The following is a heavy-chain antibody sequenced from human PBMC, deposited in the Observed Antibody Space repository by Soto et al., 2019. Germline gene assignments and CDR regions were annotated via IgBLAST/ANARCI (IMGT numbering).Heavy chain of an antibody. J-gene: IGHJ6*02. Sequence: QVQLVQSGAEVKKPGASVKVSCKASGYTFTSYGISWVRQAPGQGLAWMGWISAYNGNTNYAQKLQGRVTMTTDTATSTAYMELRSLRSDDTAVYYCARNYYDSSVGYYYYGMDVWGQGTTVTVSS. CDR3: ARNYYDSSVGYYYYGMDV. D-gene: IGHD3-22*01. V-gene: IGHV1-18*01. CDR2: ISAYNGNT. CDR1: GYTFTSYG.